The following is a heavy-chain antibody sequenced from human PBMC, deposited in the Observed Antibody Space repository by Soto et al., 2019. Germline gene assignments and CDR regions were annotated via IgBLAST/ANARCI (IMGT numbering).Heavy chain of an antibody. CDR1: GFTFSNAW. Sequence: GGSLRLSCAASGFTFSNAWMSWVRQAPGKGLEWVGRIKSKTDGGTTDYAAPVKGRFTISRDDSKNTLYLQMNSLKTEDTAVYYCTTDPARRFLEWLSPYYGMDVWGQGTTVTVSS. V-gene: IGHV3-15*01. J-gene: IGHJ6*02. D-gene: IGHD3-3*01. CDR2: IKSKTDGGTT. CDR3: TTDPARRFLEWLSPYYGMDV.